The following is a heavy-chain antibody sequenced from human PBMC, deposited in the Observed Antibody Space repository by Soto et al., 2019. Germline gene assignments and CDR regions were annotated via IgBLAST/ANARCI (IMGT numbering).Heavy chain of an antibody. J-gene: IGHJ4*02. V-gene: IGHV3-23*01. CDR3: ANRVAASGSGWDY. D-gene: IGHD6-13*01. Sequence: EVQLLESGGGLVQPGESLRLSCAASGFTFSTYAMTWVRQAPGKGLEWVSGISYNGADRYYADSVRGRFTISRDNAKNTLYLQMNSLRAEDTALYYCANRVAASGSGWDYWGQGTLVTVSS. CDR2: ISYNGADR. CDR1: GFTFSTYA.